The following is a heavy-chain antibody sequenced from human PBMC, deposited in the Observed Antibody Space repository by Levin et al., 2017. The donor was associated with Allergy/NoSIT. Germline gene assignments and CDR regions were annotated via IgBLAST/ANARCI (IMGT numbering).Heavy chain of an antibody. CDR1: GFTFSYDW. CDR3: TIDPQLVYGPPIHSFEY. J-gene: IGHJ4*02. Sequence: GESLKISCTASGFTFSYDWMSWVRQAPGKGLEWVGFIRSKAYGGTTEYAASVKGRFTISRDDSKNIAYLQMNSLKTEDTAVYYCTIDPQLVYGPPIHSFEYWGQGTLVTVSS. D-gene: IGHD6-13*01. V-gene: IGHV3-49*02. CDR2: IRSKAYGGTT.